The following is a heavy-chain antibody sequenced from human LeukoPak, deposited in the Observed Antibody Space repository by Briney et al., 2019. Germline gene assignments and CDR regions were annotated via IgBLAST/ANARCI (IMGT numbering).Heavy chain of an antibody. J-gene: IGHJ4*02. D-gene: IGHD5-24*01. V-gene: IGHV3-7*04. Sequence: GGSLRLSCVASGFPFSSYWMTWVRQAPGKGLEWVANIKQDGSKKSYVDSVKGRFTISRDNAKNSLYLQMNSRRAEDRAIYYCARVGYIDEGIDYWGQGTLVTVS. CDR2: IKQDGSKK. CDR1: GFPFSSYW. CDR3: ARVGYIDEGIDY.